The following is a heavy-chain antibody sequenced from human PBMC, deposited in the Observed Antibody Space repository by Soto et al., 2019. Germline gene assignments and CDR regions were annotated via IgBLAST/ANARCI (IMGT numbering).Heavy chain of an antibody. CDR1: GYTFTDYQ. D-gene: IGHD2-2*01. J-gene: IGHJ3*02. Sequence: QVQLVQSGAEVKMPGASVKVSCKASGYTFTDYQIHWVRQAPGQGLEWMGVINPGDGGTTYAQRFQGRVTMTRDTSTSTLYMELSGLRSDVTAMYYRARDEVSTNAFDIWGQGTVVTVSS. V-gene: IGHV1-46*03. CDR3: ARDEVSTNAFDI. CDR2: INPGDGGT.